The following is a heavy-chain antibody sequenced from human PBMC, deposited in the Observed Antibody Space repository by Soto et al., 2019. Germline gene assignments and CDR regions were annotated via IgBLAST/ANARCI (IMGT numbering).Heavy chain of an antibody. CDR1: GFTFSDYA. J-gene: IGHJ4*02. D-gene: IGHD1-26*01. CDR2: ISGSGGIT. Sequence: EVQLLESGGGLVQPGGSLRLSCAASGFTFSDYALSWVRQAPGKGLEWVSSISGSGGITYDADSVEGRLTISRDNSKNTLYLQMNSLRVEDTALYYCTKGAGAVIPVPLDYWGQGTLVTVS. V-gene: IGHV3-23*01. CDR3: TKGAGAVIPVPLDY.